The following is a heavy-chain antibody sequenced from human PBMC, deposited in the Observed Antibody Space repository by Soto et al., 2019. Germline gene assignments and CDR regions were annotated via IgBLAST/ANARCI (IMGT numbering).Heavy chain of an antibody. J-gene: IGHJ4*02. CDR1: GGTFSSYA. V-gene: IGHV1-69*12. CDR3: ARRCSGGSCYSD. Sequence: QVQLVQSGAEVKKPGSSGKVSCKASGGTFSSYAISWVRQAPGQGLEWMGGIIPIFGTANYAQKLQGRVTITADESTSTAYIELSSLRSEDTAVYYCARRCSGGSCYSDWGQGTLVTVSS. D-gene: IGHD2-15*01. CDR2: IIPIFGTA.